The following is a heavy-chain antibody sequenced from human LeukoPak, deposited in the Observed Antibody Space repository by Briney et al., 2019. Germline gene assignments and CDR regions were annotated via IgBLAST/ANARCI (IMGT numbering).Heavy chain of an antibody. J-gene: IGHJ6*02. CDR3: ARLSLGDLRRPYYYCYGMDV. D-gene: IGHD4-17*01. CDR2: IYYSGST. Sequence: PSETLSLTCTVSGGSISSYYWSWIRQPPGKGLEWIGYIYYSGSTNYNPSLKSRVTISVDTSKNQFSLKLSSVTAADTAVYYCARLSLGDLRRPYYYCYGMDVWGQGTTVTVSS. V-gene: IGHV4-59*08. CDR1: GGSISSYY.